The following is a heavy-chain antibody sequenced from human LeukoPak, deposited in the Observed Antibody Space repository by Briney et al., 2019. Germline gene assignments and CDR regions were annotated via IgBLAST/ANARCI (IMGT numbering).Heavy chain of an antibody. D-gene: IGHD6-19*01. Sequence: ASVKVSCKASGYTFTSYDINWVRQAPGQGLEWMGWTNPNSGNTGYAQKFQGRVTMTRNTSISTAYMELSSLRSEDTAVYYCARSSGWIYYHYMDVWGKGTAVTVSS. J-gene: IGHJ6*03. CDR3: ARSSGWIYYHYMDV. CDR1: GYTFTSYD. CDR2: TNPNSGNT. V-gene: IGHV1-8*01.